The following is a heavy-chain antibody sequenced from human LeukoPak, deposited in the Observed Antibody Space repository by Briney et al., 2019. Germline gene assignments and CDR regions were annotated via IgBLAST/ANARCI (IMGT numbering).Heavy chain of an antibody. J-gene: IGHJ6*02. Sequence: GGSLRLSCTASGFTFGDYAMSWFRQAPGKGLEWVGFIRSKAYGGKTEYAASVKGRFTISRDDSKSIAYLQMNSLKTEDTAVYFCTRESDTTMAVYYYGMDVWGQGTTVTVSS. V-gene: IGHV3-49*03. CDR1: GFTFGDYA. CDR3: TRESDTTMAVYYYGMDV. CDR2: IRSKAYGGKT. D-gene: IGHD5-18*01.